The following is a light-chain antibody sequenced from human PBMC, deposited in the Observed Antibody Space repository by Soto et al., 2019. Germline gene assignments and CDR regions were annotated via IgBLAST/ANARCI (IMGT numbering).Light chain of an antibody. CDR2: DAS. J-gene: IGKJ2*01. CDR3: QQRSYWPSYT. V-gene: IGKV3-11*01. CDR1: QSVNSY. Sequence: EIVLTQSPATLSLSPGERATLSCRASQSVNSYLAWYQQKPGQAPRLLIYDASNRATGIPARFSGSGSGTEFSLTIISLEPEDFAVNYCQQRSYWPSYTFGQGTKLEIK.